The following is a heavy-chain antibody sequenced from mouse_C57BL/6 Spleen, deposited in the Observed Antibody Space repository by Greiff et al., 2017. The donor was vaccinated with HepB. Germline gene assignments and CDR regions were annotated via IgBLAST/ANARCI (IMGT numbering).Heavy chain of an antibody. CDR3: ARRVPYDYEGYYFDY. CDR1: GYTFTSYW. CDR2: IHPNSGST. D-gene: IGHD2-4*01. J-gene: IGHJ2*01. Sequence: QVQLQQPGAELVKPGASVKLSCKASGYTFTSYWMHWVKQRPGQGLEWIGMIHPNSGSTNYNEKFKSKATLTVDKSSSTAYMQLSSLTSEDSAVYYWARRVPYDYEGYYFDYWGQGTTLTVSS. V-gene: IGHV1-64*01.